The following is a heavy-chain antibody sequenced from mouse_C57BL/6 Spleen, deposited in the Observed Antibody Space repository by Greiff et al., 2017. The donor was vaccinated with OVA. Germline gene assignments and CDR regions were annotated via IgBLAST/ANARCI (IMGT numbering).Heavy chain of an antibody. J-gene: IGHJ3*01. CDR1: GFTFSSYA. CDR2: ISDGGSYT. V-gene: IGHV5-4*01. D-gene: IGHD3-2*02. Sequence: EVKLMESGGGLVKPGGSLKLSCAASGFTFSSYAMSWVRQTPEKRLEWVATISDGGSYTYYPDNVKGRFTISRDNAKNNLYLQMSHLKSEDTAMYYCARDWEDSSGYEIAYWGQGTLVTVSA. CDR3: ARDWEDSSGYEIAY.